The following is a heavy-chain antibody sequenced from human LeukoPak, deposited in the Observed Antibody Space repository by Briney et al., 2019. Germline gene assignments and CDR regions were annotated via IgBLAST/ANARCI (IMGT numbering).Heavy chain of an antibody. J-gene: IGHJ4*02. CDR3: AREGHYDSRGPDY. CDR1: GFTFSGYW. V-gene: IGHV3-74*01. CDR2: IKTDGTSI. Sequence: GGSLRLSCAASGFTFSGYWMHWVRQAPGKGLVWVSRIKTDGTSISYADSVKGRFTVSRDNAKNTLYVQMNGLRAEDTAVYYCAREGHYDSRGPDYWGQGTLVTVPS. D-gene: IGHD3-22*01.